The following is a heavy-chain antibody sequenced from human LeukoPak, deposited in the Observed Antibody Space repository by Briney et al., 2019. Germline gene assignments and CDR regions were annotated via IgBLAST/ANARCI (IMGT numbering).Heavy chain of an antibody. D-gene: IGHD3-22*01. CDR1: GYTFTGYY. V-gene: IGHV1-2*02. J-gene: IGHJ5*02. CDR2: INPNSGGT. CDR3: ARVYYDSSGPPGGFDP. Sequence: ASVKVSCKASGYTFTGYYMHWVRQAPGQGLEWMGWINPNSGGTNYAQKFQGRVTMTRDTSISTAYMELSRLRSDDTAVYYCARVYYDSSGPPGGFDPWGQGTLVTVSS.